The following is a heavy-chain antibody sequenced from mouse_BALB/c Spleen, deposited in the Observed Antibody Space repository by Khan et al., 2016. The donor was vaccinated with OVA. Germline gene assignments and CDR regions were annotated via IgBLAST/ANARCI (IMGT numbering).Heavy chain of an antibody. CDR3: ARSATDYYTLEY. CDR1: GYTFTDYV. V-gene: IGHV1S136*01. D-gene: IGHD1-1*01. Sequence: VQLQQSGPELVKPGASVKMSCKASGYTFTDYVMHWVKQKPGQGLEWIGYIYPYNDDTESSERFKGKATLTLDKSSSTAYMDLSGLTSADSSVYYCARSATDYYTLEYGGQGTSVTVSS. CDR2: IYPYNDDT. J-gene: IGHJ4*01.